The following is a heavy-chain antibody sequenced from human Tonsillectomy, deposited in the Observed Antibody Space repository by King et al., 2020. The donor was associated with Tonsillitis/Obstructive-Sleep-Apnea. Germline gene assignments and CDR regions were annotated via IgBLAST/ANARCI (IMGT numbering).Heavy chain of an antibody. CDR3: ARDLIAVAGTRAFDI. Sequence: VQLVESGGGLIQPGGSLRLSCAASGLTVSSNYMNWARQAPGKGLEWVSVIYSGGSTYYADSVKGRFTISRDDSKNTLYLQMNSLRAEDTAVYYCARDLIAVAGTRAFDIWGQGTMVTVSS. V-gene: IGHV3-53*01. CDR1: GLTVSSNY. J-gene: IGHJ3*02. D-gene: IGHD6-19*01. CDR2: IYSGGST.